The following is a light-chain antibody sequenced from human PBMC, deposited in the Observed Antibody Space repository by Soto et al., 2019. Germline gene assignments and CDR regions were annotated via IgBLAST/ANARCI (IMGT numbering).Light chain of an antibody. CDR2: GAS. CDR1: QSVSSN. V-gene: IGKV3-15*01. CDR3: QHYNSWPFT. J-gene: IGKJ3*01. Sequence: EIVMTQSPATLSVSPGERATLSCRASQSVSSNLAWYQQKPGQPPRLLIYGASTRATGAPARFSGSGSGTEFTLTISSLQSEDFAVYYRQHYNSWPFTFGPGTKVDIK.